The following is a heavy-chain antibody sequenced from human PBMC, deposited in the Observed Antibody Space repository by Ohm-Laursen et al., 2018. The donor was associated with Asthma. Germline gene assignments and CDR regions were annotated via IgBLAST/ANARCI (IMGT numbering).Heavy chain of an antibody. CDR1: GGSISSGNNY. J-gene: IGHJ4*02. V-gene: IGHV4-31*11. Sequence: TQSLIRAVSGGSISSGNNYWTWVRQHPGKGLEWIGYIYYSGITYSNPSLRSRVSISVDTSKNQFSLKLSPVTAADTAVYYCARGTFYYESTGYYFFDHWGQGALVTVSS. D-gene: IGHD3-22*01. CDR2: IYYSGIT. CDR3: ARGTFYYESTGYYFFDH.